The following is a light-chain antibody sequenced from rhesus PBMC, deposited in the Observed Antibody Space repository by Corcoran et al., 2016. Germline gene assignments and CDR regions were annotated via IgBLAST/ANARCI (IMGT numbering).Light chain of an antibody. V-gene: IGKV3-53*01. CDR2: GAS. Sequence: QVILTQSPATLSLSPGERATLSCRASQSVSSSLAWYPQKPGQAPMLLIYGASSRATAIPDRFSCSGSGTEFYPTIRSLETEDFAVEYCQKYSSSPLTFGGGTKVELK. CDR3: QKYSSSPLT. CDR1: QSVSSS. J-gene: IGKJ4*01.